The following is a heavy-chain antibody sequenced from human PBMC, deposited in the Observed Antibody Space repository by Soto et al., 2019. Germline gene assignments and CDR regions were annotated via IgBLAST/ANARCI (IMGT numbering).Heavy chain of an antibody. CDR2: IYWDDDK. J-gene: IGHJ5*02. CDR3: AHSPESLWSQLGFVP. CDR1: GFSLSTSGVG. Sequence: QITLKESGPTLVKPTQTLTLTCTFSGFSLSTSGVGVGWIRQPPGKTLQWLALIYWDDDKRYSPSLKSRLTIAKYTSKNQVVLTVTHMDPVDTATYYGAHSPESLWSQLGFVPWGQGTLVTVSS. D-gene: IGHD5-18*01. V-gene: IGHV2-5*02.